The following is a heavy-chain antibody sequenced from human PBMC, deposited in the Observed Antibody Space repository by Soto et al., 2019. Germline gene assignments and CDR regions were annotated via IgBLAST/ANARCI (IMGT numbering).Heavy chain of an antibody. CDR2: MGYNGFT. D-gene: IGHD3-10*01. CDR3: ARQGFGELHGLVDV. V-gene: IGHV4-59*08. Sequence: VQLQESGPGLVKPSETLSLTCTISGGPMNNYYCSWFRQPRGQGLEWIGYMGYNGFTRYNPSLWSRVAISLDTAKTQFSLNLSSVTAADTALYYCARQGFGELHGLVDVWGQGITVTVSS. J-gene: IGHJ6*02. CDR1: GGPMNNYY.